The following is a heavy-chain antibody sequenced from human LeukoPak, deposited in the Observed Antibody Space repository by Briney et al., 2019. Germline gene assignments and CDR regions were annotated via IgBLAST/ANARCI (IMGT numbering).Heavy chain of an antibody. D-gene: IGHD4-23*01. Sequence: GASVKVSCKASGYTFTSYGISWVRQAPGQGLEWMGWISAYNGNTNYAQKLQGRVTMTTDTSMSTAYMELRSLRSEDTAVYYCATNLATVVTPAYYWGQGTLVTVSS. CDR1: GYTFTSYG. V-gene: IGHV1-18*01. CDR3: ATNLATVVTPAYY. CDR2: ISAYNGNT. J-gene: IGHJ4*02.